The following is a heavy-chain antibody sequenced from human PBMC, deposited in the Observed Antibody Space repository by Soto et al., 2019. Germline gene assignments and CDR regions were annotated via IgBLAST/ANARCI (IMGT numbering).Heavy chain of an antibody. CDR3: ARGFRGLSAVIVFYSGMDV. V-gene: IGHV1-3*01. Sequence: QVHLVQSGAEVKKPGASVRLSCKASGYTFTSYAMHWVRQAPGQSLEWMGWINPGNGNTEYSQKLEGRVTITRDTSATTAYMDLISLTSEDTAVYYCARGFRGLSAVIVFYSGMDVWGQGTTVTVSS. CDR2: INPGNGNT. D-gene: IGHD3-16*02. CDR1: GYTFTSYA. J-gene: IGHJ6*02.